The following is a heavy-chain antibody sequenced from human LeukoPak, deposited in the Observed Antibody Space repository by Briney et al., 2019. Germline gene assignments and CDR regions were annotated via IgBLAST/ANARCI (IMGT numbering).Heavy chain of an antibody. Sequence: ASVKVSCKASGYTFTSYAMNWVRQAPGQGLEWMGWINTNTGNPTYAQGFTGRFVFSLDTSVSTAYLQISSLKAGDTAVYYCARNNIVSSGYWGHPYYYGMDVWGQGTTVTVSS. CDR1: GYTFTSYA. V-gene: IGHV7-4-1*02. J-gene: IGHJ6*02. CDR3: ARNNIVSSGYWGHPYYYGMDV. CDR2: INTNTGNP. D-gene: IGHD3-22*01.